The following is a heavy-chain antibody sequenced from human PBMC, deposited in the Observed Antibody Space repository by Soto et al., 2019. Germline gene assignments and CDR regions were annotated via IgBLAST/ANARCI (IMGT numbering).Heavy chain of an antibody. D-gene: IGHD3-10*01. CDR1: GFTFSSYW. CDR3: ARETMVRDDYYYYYMDV. Sequence: PGGSLRLSCAASGFTFSSYWMSWVRQAPGKGLEWVANIKQDGSEKYYVDSVKGRFTISRDNAKNSLYLQMNSLRAEDTAVYYCARETMVRDDYYYYYMDVWGKGTTVTVSS. CDR2: IKQDGSEK. J-gene: IGHJ6*03. V-gene: IGHV3-7*01.